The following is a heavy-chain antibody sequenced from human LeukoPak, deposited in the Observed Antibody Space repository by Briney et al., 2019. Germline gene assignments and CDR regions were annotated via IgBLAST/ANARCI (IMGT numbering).Heavy chain of an antibody. CDR1: GLTFDDYA. Sequence: PGGSLRLSCAASGLTFDDYAMPWVRQAPGKGLEWVSGISWNSGTIGYADSVKGRFTISRDNAKNSLYLQMNSLRAEDTALYYCAKDARLWTYYFDYWGQGTLVTVSS. J-gene: IGHJ4*02. CDR3: AKDARLWTYYFDY. D-gene: IGHD5-18*01. V-gene: IGHV3-9*01. CDR2: ISWNSGTI.